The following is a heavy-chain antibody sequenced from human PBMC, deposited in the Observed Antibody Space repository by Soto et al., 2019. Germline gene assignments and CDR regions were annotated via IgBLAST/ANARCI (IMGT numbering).Heavy chain of an antibody. J-gene: IGHJ3*02. CDR2: ISAYNGNT. Sequence: QVQLVQSGAEVKKPGASVKVSCKASGYTFTSYGISWVRQAPGQGLEWMRWISAYNGNTNYAQKLQGRVTMTTDTSTSTAYMELRSLRSDDTAVYYCARDSGPADFDYAGAFDIWGQGTMVTVSS. V-gene: IGHV1-18*01. D-gene: IGHD3-9*01. CDR3: ARDSGPADFDYAGAFDI. CDR1: GYTFTSYG.